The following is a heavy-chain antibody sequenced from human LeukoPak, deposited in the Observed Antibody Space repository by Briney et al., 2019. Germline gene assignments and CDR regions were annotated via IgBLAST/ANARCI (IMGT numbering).Heavy chain of an antibody. J-gene: IGHJ5*02. CDR2: ISGSGDTT. V-gene: IGHV3-23*01. D-gene: IGHD3-10*01. Sequence: PSGGSLRLSCAASGFTFSNHAITWVRQAPGKGPEWVSAISGSGDTTYYLDSVKGRFTISRDNSKNTLYLQMHSLRAEDTALYYCAFELPPNRFDPWGQGTLVTVSS. CDR1: GFTFSNHA. CDR3: AFELPPNRFDP.